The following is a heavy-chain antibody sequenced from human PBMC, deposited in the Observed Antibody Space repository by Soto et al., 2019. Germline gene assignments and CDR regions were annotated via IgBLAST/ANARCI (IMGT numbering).Heavy chain of an antibody. J-gene: IGHJ6*02. D-gene: IGHD2-2*01. CDR2: INHSGST. CDR3: ARVGWYCSSTSCLYYYYYGMDV. CDR1: GGSISTDGYY. V-gene: IGHV4-34*01. Sequence: PSETLSLTCTVSGGSISTDGYYWSWIRQPPGKGLEWIGEINHSGSTNYNPSLKSRVTISVDTSKNQFSLKLSSVTAADTAVYYCARVGWYCSSTSCLYYYYYGMDVWGQGTTVTVSS.